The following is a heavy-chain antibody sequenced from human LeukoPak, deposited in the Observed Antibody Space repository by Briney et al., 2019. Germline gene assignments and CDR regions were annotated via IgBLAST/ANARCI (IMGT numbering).Heavy chain of an antibody. CDR1: GFTFTTYW. D-gene: IGHD3-10*01. CDR2: IYNVGST. J-gene: IGHJ4*02. V-gene: IGHV3-66*01. Sequence: GGSLRLSCAASGFTFTTYWMSWVRQAPGKGLEWVSVIYNVGSTFYADSVKGRFTISRDSSKNALFLQMNSLRAEDTAVHYCVNSVMVRGVIRPYWGQGTLVTVSS. CDR3: VNSVMVRGVIRPY.